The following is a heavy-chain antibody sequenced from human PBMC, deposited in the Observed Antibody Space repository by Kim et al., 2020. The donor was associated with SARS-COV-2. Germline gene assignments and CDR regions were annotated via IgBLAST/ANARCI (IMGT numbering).Heavy chain of an antibody. D-gene: IGHD3-3*01. CDR1: GFTFSSYA. CDR2: ISGSGGST. J-gene: IGHJ6*02. Sequence: GGSLRLSCAASGFTFSSYAMSWVRQAPGKGLEWVSAISGSGGSTYYADSVKGRFTISRDNSKNTLYLQMNSLRAEDTAVYYCAKVRFLEWSPYYYGMDVWGQGTTVTVSS. V-gene: IGHV3-23*01. CDR3: AKVRFLEWSPYYYGMDV.